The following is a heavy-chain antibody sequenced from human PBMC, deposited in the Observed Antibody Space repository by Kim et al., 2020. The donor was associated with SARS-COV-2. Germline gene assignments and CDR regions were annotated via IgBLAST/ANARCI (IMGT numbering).Heavy chain of an antibody. CDR2: INTNTGNP. CDR3: ARAWSSGWPYYFDY. J-gene: IGHJ4*02. CDR1: GYIFTSYA. Sequence: ASVKVSCKASGYIFTSYAINWVRQAPGQGLEWMGRINTNTGNPTYAQGFTGRFVFSLDTSVTTAYLQISSLKAEDTAVYYCARAWSSGWPYYFDYWGQGT. V-gene: IGHV7-4-1*02. D-gene: IGHD6-19*01.